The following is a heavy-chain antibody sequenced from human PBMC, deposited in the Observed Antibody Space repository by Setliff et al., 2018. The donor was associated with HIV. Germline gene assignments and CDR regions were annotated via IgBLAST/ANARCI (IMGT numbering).Heavy chain of an antibody. D-gene: IGHD2-15*01. J-gene: IGHJ3*02. V-gene: IGHV1-69*13. CDR1: GGTFSTYV. CDR2: IIAMFGTA. Sequence: GASVKVSCKASGGTFSTYVITWVRQAPGQGLEWMGGIIAMFGTANYAPRFQDRVKITADESTSTAYMELSSLRSGDTAVYYCARSLRYCSGETCYSDWVYDPFDIWGQGTVVTVSS. CDR3: ARSLRYCSGETCYSDWVYDPFDI.